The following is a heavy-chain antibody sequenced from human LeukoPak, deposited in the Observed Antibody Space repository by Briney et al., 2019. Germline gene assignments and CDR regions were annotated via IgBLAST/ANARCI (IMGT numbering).Heavy chain of an antibody. D-gene: IGHD3-3*01. CDR2: ISISSNYI. CDR1: GFTFSDYY. Sequence: PGGSLRLSCAASGFTFSDYYMIWIRQAPGKGLEWVSSISISSNYIYYTDSVKGRFTISRDNAKNSLYLQMNSLRAEDTAVYYCARGSRFGVVERDAFDIWGQGTMVTVSS. CDR3: ARGSRFGVVERDAFDI. J-gene: IGHJ3*02. V-gene: IGHV3-11*06.